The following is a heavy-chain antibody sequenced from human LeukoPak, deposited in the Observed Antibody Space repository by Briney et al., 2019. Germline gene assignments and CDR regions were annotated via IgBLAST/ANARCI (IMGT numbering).Heavy chain of an antibody. Sequence: GGSLRLSCAASGFTFSSYSMNWVRQAPGKGLEWVSSISSSSSYIYYADSVKGRFTISRDNAKNSLYLQMNSLRAEDTAVYYCASESTGYSSSWYYYYYMDVWGKGTTVTVSS. CDR1: GFTFSSYS. CDR3: ASESTGYSSSWYYYYYMDV. J-gene: IGHJ6*03. CDR2: ISSSSSYI. D-gene: IGHD6-13*01. V-gene: IGHV3-21*01.